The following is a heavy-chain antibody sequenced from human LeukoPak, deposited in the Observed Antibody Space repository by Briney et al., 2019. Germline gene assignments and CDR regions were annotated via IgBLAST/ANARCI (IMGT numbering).Heavy chain of an antibody. V-gene: IGHV3-73*01. D-gene: IGHD6-19*01. CDR3: TTYRSGHY. CDR1: GFIFSGSD. J-gene: IGHJ4*02. CDR2: VTTKPNNYAT. Sequence: GGSLKLSCAASGFIFSGSDMHWVRQASGKGLEWVGRVTTKPNNYATTHGASVKDRFTISRDDSANTAYLQMNSLKTEDTAVYYCTTYRSGHYWGQGTLVTVSS.